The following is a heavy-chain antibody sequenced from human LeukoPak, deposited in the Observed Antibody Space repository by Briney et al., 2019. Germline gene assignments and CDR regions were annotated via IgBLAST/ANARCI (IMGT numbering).Heavy chain of an antibody. CDR2: INPSSGGT. D-gene: IGHD3-10*01. Sequence: ASVKVSCKSSGYTFTGYYRHWVRQAPGQGLEWMGWINPSSGGTNYAQKFQGRVTMTRNTSISTANMELSRPRSDDPAAYYCARNPARGVIIGGYWGQRSLVTVPS. CDR3: ARNPARGVIIGGY. CDR1: GYTFTGYY. J-gene: IGHJ4*02. V-gene: IGHV1-2*02.